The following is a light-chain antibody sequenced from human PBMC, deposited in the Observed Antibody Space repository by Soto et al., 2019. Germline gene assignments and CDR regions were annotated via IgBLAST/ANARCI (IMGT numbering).Light chain of an antibody. V-gene: IGKV1-5*01. CDR2: EAL. CDR3: RQYDTYFRYT. CDR1: QSISSR. Sequence: DIQMTQSPSTLSASVGDRVTITCRASQSISSRLAWYQKKPGKAPKLLIYEALNLESGVPSRFSGSGSGTEFALSIGSLRPDDFATYYCRQYDTYFRYTFDQGTKLEIK. J-gene: IGKJ2*01.